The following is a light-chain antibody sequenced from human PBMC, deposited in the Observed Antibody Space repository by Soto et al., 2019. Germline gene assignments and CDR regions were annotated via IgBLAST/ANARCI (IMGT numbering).Light chain of an antibody. CDR2: GTS. CDR1: QSVSSGN. V-gene: IGKV3-20*01. Sequence: EIVLTQSPGTLSLSPGQRATLSCRASQSVSSGNLAWYQQKPGQAPRLLIYGTSNRATGIPDRFTGSGSGTEFTLTIIRLEREDFAVYYCQQYRTSPKTFGQGTKVEIK. J-gene: IGKJ1*01. CDR3: QQYRTSPKT.